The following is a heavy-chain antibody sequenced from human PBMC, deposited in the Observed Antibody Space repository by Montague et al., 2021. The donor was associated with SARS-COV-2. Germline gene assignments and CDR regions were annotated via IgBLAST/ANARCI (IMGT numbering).Heavy chain of an antibody. Sequence: SLRLSCAASGFSFSTFWMTWVRQAPGKGLEWVASIKPDGSDKYYVESVKGRFTISRDNARNSLYLQLNNLRAEDTAEYYCARDPNWGAHWGQGNLVTVSS. CDR1: GFSFSTFW. CDR2: IKPDGSDK. V-gene: IGHV3-7*05. CDR3: ARDPNWGAH. J-gene: IGHJ4*02. D-gene: IGHD7-27*01.